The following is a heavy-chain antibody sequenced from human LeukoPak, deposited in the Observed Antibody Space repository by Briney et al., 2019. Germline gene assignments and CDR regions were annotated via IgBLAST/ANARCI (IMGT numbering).Heavy chain of an antibody. CDR1: GYTFTSYG. J-gene: IGHJ4*02. CDR3: ARDPFGFSLAAAGPFDY. Sequence: ASVKVSCKASGYTFTSYGISWVRQAPGQGLEWMVWISAYNGNTNYAQKLQGRVTMTTDTSTSTAYMELRSLRSDDTAVYYCARDPFGFSLAAAGPFDYWGQGTLVTVSS. D-gene: IGHD6-13*01. V-gene: IGHV1-18*01. CDR2: ISAYNGNT.